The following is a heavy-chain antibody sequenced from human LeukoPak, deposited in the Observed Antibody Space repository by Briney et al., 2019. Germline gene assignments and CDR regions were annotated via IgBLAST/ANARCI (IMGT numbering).Heavy chain of an antibody. CDR3: ARDGASGRGYYYYYGMDV. V-gene: IGHV3-53*01. CDR1: GFTVNTNY. D-gene: IGHD4/OR15-4a*01. Sequence: GGSLRLSCAASGFTVNTNYMSWVRQAPGKGLEWVSIMHSTGTTYYADSVKGRFTFSRDDSKNTLYLQMNSLRAEDTAVYYCARDGASGRGYYYYYGMDVWGQGATVTVSS. CDR2: MHSTGTT. J-gene: IGHJ6*02.